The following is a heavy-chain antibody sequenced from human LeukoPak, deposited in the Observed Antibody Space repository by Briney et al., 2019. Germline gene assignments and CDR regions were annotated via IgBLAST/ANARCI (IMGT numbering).Heavy chain of an antibody. CDR2: INHSGST. J-gene: IGHJ5*02. CDR3: ATTTHYCSGGSCRNWFDP. V-gene: IGHV4-39*07. D-gene: IGHD2-15*01. Sequence: SETLSLTCTVSGGSISSGSYYWSWIRQPPGKGLEWIGEINHSGSTNYNPSLKSRVTISVDTSKNQFSLKLSSVTAADTAVYYCATTTHYCSGGSCRNWFDPWGQGTLVTVSS. CDR1: GGSISSGSYY.